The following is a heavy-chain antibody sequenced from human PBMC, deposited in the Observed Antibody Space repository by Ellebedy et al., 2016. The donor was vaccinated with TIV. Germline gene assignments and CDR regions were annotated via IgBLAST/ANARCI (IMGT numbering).Heavy chain of an antibody. CDR1: GFTFDDYG. Sequence: GESLKISXAASGFTFDDYGMSWVRQAPGKGLEWVSGINWNGGSTGYADSVKGRFTISRDNAKNSLYLQMNSLRAEDTALYYCARPSGRSGSYYGPLVYWGQGTLVTVSS. CDR2: INWNGGST. D-gene: IGHD1-26*01. V-gene: IGHV3-20*04. J-gene: IGHJ4*02. CDR3: ARPSGRSGSYYGPLVY.